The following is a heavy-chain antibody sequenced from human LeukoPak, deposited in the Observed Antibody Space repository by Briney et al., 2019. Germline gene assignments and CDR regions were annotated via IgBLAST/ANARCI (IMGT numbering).Heavy chain of an antibody. D-gene: IGHD3-10*01. CDR3: ARDSAQVSPLSITMVRGVSDAILCDAFDI. Sequence: PGGSLRLSCAASGFTFSSAGMNWVRQARGEGMESVSLISLGGRYTYYTDSVKGRFTISRDNAKHSLYLQMNSLRAEDTAVYYCARDSAQVSPLSITMVRGVSDAILCDAFDIWGQGTMVTVSS. J-gene: IGHJ3*02. CDR2: ISLGGRYT. CDR1: GFTFSSAG. V-gene: IGHV3-21*01.